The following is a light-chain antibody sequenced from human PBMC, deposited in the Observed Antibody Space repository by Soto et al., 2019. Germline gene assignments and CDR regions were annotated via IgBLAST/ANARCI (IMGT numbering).Light chain of an antibody. V-gene: IGKV1-5*03. CDR3: QNYTSYSEV. CDR1: QTISSW. Sequence: DIQMTQSPSTLSGSVGDRVTITCRASQTISSWLAWYQQKPGKAPKLLIYNASTLKSGVPSRFSGSGSGTELALTISSLPLDDCATYYYQNYTSYSEVFGQGTKVELK. CDR2: NAS. J-gene: IGKJ1*01.